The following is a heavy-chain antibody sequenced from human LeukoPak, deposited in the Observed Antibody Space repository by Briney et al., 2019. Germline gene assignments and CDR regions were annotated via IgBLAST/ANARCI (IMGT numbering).Heavy chain of an antibody. CDR1: GFTFSSYA. V-gene: IGHV3-30-3*01. Sequence: GGSLRLSCAASGFTFSSYAMHWVRQAPGKGLEWVAVISYDGSNKYYADSVKGRFTISRDNSKNTLYLQMTSLRAEDTAVYYCARGGDTSGYYFPIDYWGQGTLVTVSS. CDR3: ARGGDTSGYYFPIDY. J-gene: IGHJ4*02. CDR2: ISYDGSNK. D-gene: IGHD3-22*01.